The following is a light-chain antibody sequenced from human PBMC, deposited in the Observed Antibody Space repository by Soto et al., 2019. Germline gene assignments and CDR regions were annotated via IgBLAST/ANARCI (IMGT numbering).Light chain of an antibody. Sequence: IVLTQSPATLYLSPGERATLSCRASQSVISSYLAWYQQKPRQAPRLLIYGASTRATGILARFSGSGSGTEFTLTISSLQSEDFEIYYCQQYNNWPITFGQGTRLEI. CDR2: GAS. V-gene: IGKV3-15*01. J-gene: IGKJ5*01. CDR3: QQYNNWPIT. CDR1: QSVISSY.